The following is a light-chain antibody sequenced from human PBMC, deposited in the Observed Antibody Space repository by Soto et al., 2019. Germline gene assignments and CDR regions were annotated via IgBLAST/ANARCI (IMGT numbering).Light chain of an antibody. CDR1: QGISNY. CDR2: AAS. V-gene: IGKV1-27*01. CDR3: QKYTNVPS. Sequence: DIQMTQSPSSLSASVGDRVTITCRASQGISNYLAWYQQIPGKVPKLLISAASTLQLGVPSWFSGSGSGTDFTPTISSLQPEDVATYYCQKYTNVPSFGGGTKVEIK. J-gene: IGKJ4*01.